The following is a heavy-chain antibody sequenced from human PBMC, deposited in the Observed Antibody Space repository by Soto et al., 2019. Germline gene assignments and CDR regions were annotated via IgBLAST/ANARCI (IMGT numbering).Heavy chain of an antibody. D-gene: IGHD2-2*01. V-gene: IGHV3-66*01. CDR1: GFTVSSNY. CDR3: AADRPSGYCSSPSCYRPY. J-gene: IGHJ4*02. CDR2: IYSGGST. Sequence: GGSLRLSCAASGFTVSSNYMSWVRQAPGKGLEWVSVIYSGGSTYYADSVKGRFTISRDNSKNTLYLQMNSLRAEDTAVYYCAADRPSGYCSSPSCYRPYWGQGPLVTVSS.